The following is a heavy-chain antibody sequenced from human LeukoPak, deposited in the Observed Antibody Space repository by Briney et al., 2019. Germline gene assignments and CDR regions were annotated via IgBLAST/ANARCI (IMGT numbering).Heavy chain of an antibody. D-gene: IGHD5-18*01. CDR2: IYHSGST. Sequence: PSETLSLTCDVSGGSISSSNWWSWVRQPPGKGLEWIGEIYHSGSTNYNPSLKSRVTISVDKSKNQFSLKLTSVTAADTAVYYCATRPFGGYSYACRDYWGQGTLVTVSS. CDR3: ATRPFGGYSYACRDY. CDR1: GGSISSSNW. V-gene: IGHV4-4*02. J-gene: IGHJ4*02.